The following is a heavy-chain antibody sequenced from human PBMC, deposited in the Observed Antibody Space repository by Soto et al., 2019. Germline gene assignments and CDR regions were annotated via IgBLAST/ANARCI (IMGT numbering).Heavy chain of an antibody. CDR2: ITWNSGKA. CDR1: GFTFNTHW. J-gene: IGHJ4*02. D-gene: IGHD4-17*01. Sequence: EVQLVESGGGVVQPGGSLRLSCTASGFTFNTHWMHWVRQAPGKGLEWVSGITWNSGKAAYADSVKGRFTISRDNAKNSLYLQMNSLRPEDTALYFCAKIRRSDYQGFDYWGRGTLVTVSS. CDR3: AKIRRSDYQGFDY. V-gene: IGHV3-9*01.